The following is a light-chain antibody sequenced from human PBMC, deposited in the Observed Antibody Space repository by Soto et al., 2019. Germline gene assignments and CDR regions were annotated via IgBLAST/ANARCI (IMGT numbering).Light chain of an antibody. CDR2: RGS. Sequence: EVVLTQSPGTLSLSPGERATLSCRASQNIRGNELAWYQQKPGQAPRLLIYRGSSRATGIPDRFSGRGSGTDFNLPISRLEPEDFAVYYCQDYGTSAPWTFGQGTKVEIK. CDR1: QNIRGNE. V-gene: IGKV3-20*01. CDR3: QDYGTSAPWT. J-gene: IGKJ1*01.